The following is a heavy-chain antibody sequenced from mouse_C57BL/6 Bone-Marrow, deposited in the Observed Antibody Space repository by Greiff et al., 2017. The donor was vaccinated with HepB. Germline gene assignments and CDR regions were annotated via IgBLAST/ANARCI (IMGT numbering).Heavy chain of an antibody. J-gene: IGHJ3*01. CDR3: AREISYYYGSSLFAY. Sequence: EVHLVESGGGLVKPGGSLKLSCAASGFTFSDYGMHWVRQAPEKGLEWVAYISSGSSTIYYADTVKGRFTISRDNAKNTLFLQMTSLRSEDTAMYYCAREISYYYGSSLFAYWGQGTLVTVSA. D-gene: IGHD1-1*01. CDR2: ISSGSSTI. V-gene: IGHV5-17*01. CDR1: GFTFSDYG.